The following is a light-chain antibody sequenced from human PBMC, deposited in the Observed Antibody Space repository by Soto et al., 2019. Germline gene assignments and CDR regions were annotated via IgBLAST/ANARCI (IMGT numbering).Light chain of an antibody. CDR1: SSDVGGYNH. J-gene: IGLJ2*01. CDR2: EVT. V-gene: IGLV2-8*01. CDR3: QSYDTSLTDVV. Sequence: QSALTQPPSASGSPGQSVTISCTGTSSDVGGYNHVSWYQQHPGKAPKVVIYEVTKRPSGVPDRFSGSKSGNTASLTVSGLQAEDEADYYCQSYDTSLTDVVFGGGTKLTVL.